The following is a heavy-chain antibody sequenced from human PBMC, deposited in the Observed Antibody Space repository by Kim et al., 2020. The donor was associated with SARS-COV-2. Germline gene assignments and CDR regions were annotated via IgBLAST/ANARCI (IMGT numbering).Heavy chain of an antibody. V-gene: IGHV6-1*01. CDR2: TYYRSKWYN. CDR1: GDSVSSNSAA. Sequence: SQTLSLTCAISGDSVSSNSAAWNWIRQSPSRGLEWLGRTYYRSKWYNDYAVSVKSRITINPDTSKNQFSLQLNSVTPEDTAVYYCARDLGYFDNYYYYYYGMDVWGQGTTVTVSS. D-gene: IGHD3-9*01. CDR3: ARDLGYFDNYYYYYYGMDV. J-gene: IGHJ6*02.